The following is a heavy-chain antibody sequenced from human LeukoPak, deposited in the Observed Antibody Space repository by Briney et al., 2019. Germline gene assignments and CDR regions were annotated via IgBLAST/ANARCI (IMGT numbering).Heavy chain of an antibody. Sequence: GGSLRLSCAASGFTFSSYVMHWVRQAPGKGLEWVAIISYDGSNEYYADSVKGRFTISRDNAKNTLNLQMNSLRAEDTAVYYCARDLGQYYDTSDNWFDPWGQGTLVTVSS. V-gene: IGHV3-30*04. CDR3: ARDLGQYYDTSDNWFDP. D-gene: IGHD3-22*01. CDR2: ISYDGSNE. CDR1: GFTFSSYV. J-gene: IGHJ5*02.